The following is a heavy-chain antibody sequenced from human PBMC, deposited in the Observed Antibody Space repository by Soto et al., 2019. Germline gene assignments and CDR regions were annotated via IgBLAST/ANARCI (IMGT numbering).Heavy chain of an antibody. CDR3: AQDVSAGSSSLYLDAFDI. CDR2: INRDGSKK. CDR1: GFTLSAYW. V-gene: IGHV3-7*05. Sequence: EVQLEESGGDLVQPGGSLRLSCAASGFTLSAYWMTWVRQAPGKGLEWVANINRDGSKKSYLDSVRGRFTISRDNVGNSLYLQMDSLRADDTALYYCAQDVSAGSSSLYLDAFDIWGQGTMVTVSS. J-gene: IGHJ3*02. D-gene: IGHD6-13*01.